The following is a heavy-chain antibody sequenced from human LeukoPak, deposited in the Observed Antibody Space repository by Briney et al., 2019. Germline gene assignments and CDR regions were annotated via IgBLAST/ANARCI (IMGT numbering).Heavy chain of an antibody. CDR3: TRDYCSGGSCPPYDY. D-gene: IGHD2-15*01. CDR1: GFTFGDYA. V-gene: IGHV3-49*03. J-gene: IGHJ4*02. Sequence: PGGSLRLSCTASGFTFGDYAMSWFRQAPGKGLEWVGFIRSKAYGGTTEYAASVKGRFTISRDDSKSIAYLQMNSLKTEDTAVYYCTRDYCSGGSCPPYDYWGQGTLVTVSS. CDR2: IRSKAYGGTT.